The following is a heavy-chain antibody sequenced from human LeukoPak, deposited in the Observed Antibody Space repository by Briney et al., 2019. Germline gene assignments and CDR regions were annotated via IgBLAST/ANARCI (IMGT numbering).Heavy chain of an antibody. CDR1: GYTFTNYW. D-gene: IGHD4-23*01. Sequence: GESLKISCKASGYTFTNYWIGWGRQMPGKGLEWMGIIQPRDSDAKYSPSFRGQVTFSADKSASTADLQWSSLKASDTAIYYCARGLKTTVVTPFAYWGQGTLVTVSS. J-gene: IGHJ4*02. CDR3: ARGLKTTVVTPFAY. V-gene: IGHV5-51*01. CDR2: IQPRDSDA.